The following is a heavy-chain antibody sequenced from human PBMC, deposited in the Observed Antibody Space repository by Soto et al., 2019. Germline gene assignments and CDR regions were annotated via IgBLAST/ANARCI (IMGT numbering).Heavy chain of an antibody. J-gene: IGHJ4*02. V-gene: IGHV3-53*01. CDR1: GFAVSSKY. CDR3: AKRSSSSTFDY. D-gene: IGHD6-6*01. CDR2: IYGGGTT. Sequence: GGSLRLSCAASGFAVSSKYMTWVRQAPGKGLEWVSVIYGGGTTYYADSVKGRFTISRDNSKNTLYLQMNSLRAEDTAVYYCAKRSSSSTFDYWGQGTLVTVSS.